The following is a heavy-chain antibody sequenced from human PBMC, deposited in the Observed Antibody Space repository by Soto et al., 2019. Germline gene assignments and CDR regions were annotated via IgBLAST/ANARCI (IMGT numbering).Heavy chain of an antibody. Sequence: SETLSLTCTVSGGSISSGDYYWSWIRQPPGKGLEWIGYIYYSGSTYYNPSLKSRVTISVDTSKNQFSLKLSSVTAADTAVYYCARDNPVSVVAYWGQGTLVTVSS. CDR2: IYYSGST. D-gene: IGHD2-21*01. CDR1: GGSISSGDYY. J-gene: IGHJ4*02. V-gene: IGHV4-30-4*01. CDR3: ARDNPVSVVAY.